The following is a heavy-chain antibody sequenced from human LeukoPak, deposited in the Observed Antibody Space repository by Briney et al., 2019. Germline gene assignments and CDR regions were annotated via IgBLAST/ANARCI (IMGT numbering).Heavy chain of an antibody. CDR3: TTELRWELPATDY. D-gene: IGHD1-26*01. CDR2: IKSKTDGGTT. J-gene: IGHJ4*02. V-gene: IGHV3-15*01. Sequence: GGCLRLSCAASGFTFSNAWMRWVRQAPGKGLEWVGRIKSKTDGGTTDYAAPVKGRFTISRDDSKNTFYLQMNSLKTDDTAVYYCTTELRWELPATDYWGQGTLVTVSS. CDR1: GFTFSNAW.